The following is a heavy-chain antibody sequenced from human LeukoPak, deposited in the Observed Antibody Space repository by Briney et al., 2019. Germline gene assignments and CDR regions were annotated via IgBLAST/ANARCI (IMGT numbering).Heavy chain of an antibody. D-gene: IGHD1-7*01. V-gene: IGHV1-69*01. CDR1: GGTFSSYA. Sequence: ASVKVSCKASGGTFSSYAISWVRQAPGQGLEWMGGIIPIFGTANYAQKFQGRVTITADESTSTAYMELSSLRSEDTAVYYCGEGYNWNYGVDYWGQGTLVTVSS. CDR3: GEGYNWNYGVDY. J-gene: IGHJ4*02. CDR2: IIPIFGTA.